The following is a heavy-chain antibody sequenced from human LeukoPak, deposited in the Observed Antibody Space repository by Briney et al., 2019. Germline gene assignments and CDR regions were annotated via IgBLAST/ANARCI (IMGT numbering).Heavy chain of an antibody. CDR1: GFTFSSYA. J-gene: IGHJ4*02. V-gene: IGHV3-23*01. CDR3: ARDPGYYDFWSGSNQGSYFDY. CDR2: ISDSGGRT. Sequence: PGGSLRLSCAASGFTFSSYAMSWVRQAPGKGLEWVSAISDSGGRTYYADSVKGRFTISRDNSKNTLSLQMNSLRAEDTAVYYCARDPGYYDFWSGSNQGSYFDYWGQGTLVTVSS. D-gene: IGHD3-3*01.